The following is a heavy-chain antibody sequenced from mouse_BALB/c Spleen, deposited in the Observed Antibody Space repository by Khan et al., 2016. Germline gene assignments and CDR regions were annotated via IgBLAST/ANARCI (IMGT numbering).Heavy chain of an antibody. CDR1: GFTFSDYG. V-gene: IGHV5-15*02. CDR2: ISNLAYSI. D-gene: IGHD1-1*01. Sequence: LVESGGGLVQPGGSRKLSCAASGFTFSDYGMAWVRQAPGKGPEWVAFISNLAYSIYYANTVTGRFTISRENAKNTLYLEMSSLRSEDTAMYYCARVYGSSYAFDYGGQGTTLTVSA. CDR3: ARVYGSSYAFDY. J-gene: IGHJ2*01.